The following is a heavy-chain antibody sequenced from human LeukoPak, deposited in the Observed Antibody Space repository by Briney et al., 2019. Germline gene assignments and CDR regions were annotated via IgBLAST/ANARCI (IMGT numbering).Heavy chain of an antibody. J-gene: IGHJ6*03. Sequence: GASVKVSCKASGYTFNSYYMHWVRQAPGQRIEWMGIINPSGGSTSYAQKFQGRVTMTRDTSTSTVYMELSSLRSEDTAVYYCARERSYDSSGFPHMDVWGKGTTVTISS. V-gene: IGHV1-46*02. D-gene: IGHD3-22*01. CDR2: INPSGGST. CDR3: ARERSYDSSGFPHMDV. CDR1: GYTFNSYY.